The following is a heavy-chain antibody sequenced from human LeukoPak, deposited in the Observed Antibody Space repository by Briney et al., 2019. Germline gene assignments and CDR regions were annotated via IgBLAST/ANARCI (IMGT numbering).Heavy chain of an antibody. CDR1: GFTLSSYA. V-gene: IGHV3-23*01. D-gene: IGHD3-22*01. Sequence: GGSLRLSCAASGFTLSSYAMSWVRQAPGKGLEWVSAISGSGGSTYYADSVKGRFTISRDNSKNTLYLQMNSLRAEDTAVYYCAKFGAYYYDSSGYGYFDYWGQGTLVTVSS. J-gene: IGHJ4*02. CDR2: ISGSGGST. CDR3: AKFGAYYYDSSGYGYFDY.